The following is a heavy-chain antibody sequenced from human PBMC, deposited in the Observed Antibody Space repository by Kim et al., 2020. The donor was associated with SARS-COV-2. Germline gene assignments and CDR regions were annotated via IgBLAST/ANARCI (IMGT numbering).Heavy chain of an antibody. J-gene: IGHJ4*02. CDR3: ARSWDY. V-gene: IGHV1-2*02. CDR2: PTTGGT. Sequence: PTTGGTNYALKFQGRVTMTRDTSISTAYMELSRLRSDDTAVYYCARSWDYWGQGTLVTVSS.